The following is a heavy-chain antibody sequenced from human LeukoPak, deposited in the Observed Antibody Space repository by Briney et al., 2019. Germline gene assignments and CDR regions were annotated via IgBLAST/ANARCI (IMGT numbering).Heavy chain of an antibody. CDR3: ARLSIFGVVIPEYYYGMDV. Sequence: GASVKVSCKASGYTFTSYYMHWVRQAPGQGLEWMGRINPNSGGTTYAQKFQGRVTMTRDTSISTAYMELSRLRSDDTAVYYCARLSIFGVVIPEYYYGMDVWGQGTTVTVSS. J-gene: IGHJ6*02. V-gene: IGHV1-2*06. CDR2: INPNSGGT. D-gene: IGHD3-3*01. CDR1: GYTFTSYY.